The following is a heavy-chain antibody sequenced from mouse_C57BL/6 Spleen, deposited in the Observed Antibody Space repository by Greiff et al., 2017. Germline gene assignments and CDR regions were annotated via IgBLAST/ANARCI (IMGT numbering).Heavy chain of an antibody. V-gene: IGHV1-15*01. CDR1: GYTFTDYE. D-gene: IGHD2-3*01. CDR3: TGDGYSY. CDR2: IDPETGGT. J-gene: IGHJ2*01. Sequence: QVQLKESGAELVRPGASVTLSCKASGYTFTDYEMHWVKQTPVHGLEWIGAIDPETGGTAYNQKFKGKAILTADKSSSTAYMELRSLTSEDSAVYYCTGDGYSYWGQGTTLTVSS.